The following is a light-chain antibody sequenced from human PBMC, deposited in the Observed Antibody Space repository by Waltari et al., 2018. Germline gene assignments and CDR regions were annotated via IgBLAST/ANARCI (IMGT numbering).Light chain of an antibody. J-gene: IGKJ1*01. V-gene: IGKV1-5*03. CDR1: PSISSW. CDR3: QQYNSYSPWT. Sequence: DIKMTQSPSTLSASVGDRVPITCRASPSISSWLAWYQQKPGKAPKLLIYKASSLESGVPSRFSGSGSGTEFTLTISSLQPDDFATYYCQQYNSYSPWTFGQGTKVEIK. CDR2: KAS.